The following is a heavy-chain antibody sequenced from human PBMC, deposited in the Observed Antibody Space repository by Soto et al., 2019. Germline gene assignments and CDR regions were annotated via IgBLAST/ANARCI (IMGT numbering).Heavy chain of an antibody. J-gene: IGHJ4*02. CDR1: GFTFRNFA. CDR2: ISGSGDDT. Sequence: QLLESGGGFVQPGGSLRLSCVASGFTFRNFAMAWVRQAPGEGLEWVSAISGSGDDTFYADSMKGRFTISRDNSKXXXXXXXXXXXXXXXXXXXXXXXXXXTGTTFGFWGQGTLVTVSS. D-gene: IGHD1-1*01. V-gene: IGHV3-23*01. CDR3: XXXXXXTGTTFGF.